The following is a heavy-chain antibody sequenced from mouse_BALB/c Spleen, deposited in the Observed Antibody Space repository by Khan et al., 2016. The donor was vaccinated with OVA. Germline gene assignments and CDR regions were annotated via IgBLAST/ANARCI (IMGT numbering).Heavy chain of an antibody. Sequence: VQLQESGAELAKPGASVKMSCKASGYTFTNYWMHWVKQRPGQGLEWIGYINPSTGYTEYNQKFKDKATLTADKSSSTAYMQLSSLTSDDSAVYYCARRGNDYAWFAYWGQGTLVTVSA. V-gene: IGHV1-7*01. CDR2: INPSTGYT. CDR1: GYTFTNYW. J-gene: IGHJ3*01. CDR3: ARRGNDYAWFAY. D-gene: IGHD2-4*01.